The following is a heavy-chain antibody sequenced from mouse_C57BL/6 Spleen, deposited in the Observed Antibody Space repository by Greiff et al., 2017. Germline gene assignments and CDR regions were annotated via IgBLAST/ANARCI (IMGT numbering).Heavy chain of an antibody. V-gene: IGHV3-1*01. Sequence: EVQRVESGPGMVKPSQSLSLTCTVTGYSITSGYDWHWIRHFPGNKLEWMGYISYSGSTNYNPTLKNRISITHDTSKNHFFLKLNSVTTEDTATYYCARGTRYFDVWGTGTTVTVSS. J-gene: IGHJ1*03. CDR3: ARGTRYFDV. CDR1: GYSITSGYD. CDR2: ISYSGST.